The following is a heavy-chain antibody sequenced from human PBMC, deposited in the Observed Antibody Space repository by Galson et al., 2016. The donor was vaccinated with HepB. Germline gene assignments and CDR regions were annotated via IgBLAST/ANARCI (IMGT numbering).Heavy chain of an antibody. CDR1: GFTVSGNF. CDR2: IDSGANT. J-gene: IGHJ4*02. D-gene: IGHD4-17*01. CDR3: ARRETTVTNRGYDY. V-gene: IGHV3-53*01. Sequence: SLRLSCAASGFTVSGNFMSWVRQAPGKGLEWVSLIDSGANTYYADPVKGRFTISRDSSKNTLYLQMNSLRAEDTAVYYCARRETTVTNRGYDYGGQGTLVTVSS.